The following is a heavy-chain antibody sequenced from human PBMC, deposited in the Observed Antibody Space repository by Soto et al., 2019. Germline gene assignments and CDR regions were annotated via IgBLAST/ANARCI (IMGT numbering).Heavy chain of an antibody. V-gene: IGHV3-33*01. J-gene: IGHJ6*02. CDR3: ARASCSSTSCYALDYYYYGMDV. CDR2: IWSDGSNK. CDR1: GFTFNSYG. D-gene: IGHD2-2*01. Sequence: GGSLRLSCAASGFTFNSYGMHWVRQAPGKGLEWVAVIWSDGSNKYNADSVKGRFTISRDNSKNTLYLQMNSLRAEDSAVYYCARASCSSTSCYALDYYYYGMDVWGQGTTVTVSS.